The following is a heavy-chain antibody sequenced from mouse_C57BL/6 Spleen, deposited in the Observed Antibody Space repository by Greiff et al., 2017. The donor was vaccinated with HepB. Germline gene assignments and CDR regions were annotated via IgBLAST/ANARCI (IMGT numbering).Heavy chain of an antibody. CDR1: GYTFTDYN. J-gene: IGHJ4*01. CDR2: INPNNGGT. Sequence: VQLQQSGPELVKPGASVKIPCKASGYTFTDYNMDWVKQSHGKSLEWIGDINPNNGGTIYNQKFKGKATLTVDKSSSTAYMELRSLTSEDTAVYYCARSTYGVYAMDYWGQGTSVTVSS. CDR3: ARSTYGVYAMDY. V-gene: IGHV1-18*01. D-gene: IGHD1-1*02.